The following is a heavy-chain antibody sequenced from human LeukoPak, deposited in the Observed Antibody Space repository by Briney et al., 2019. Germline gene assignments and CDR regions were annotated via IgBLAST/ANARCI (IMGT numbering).Heavy chain of an antibody. Sequence: GASVRVSCKASGYTFTSYDINWVRQATGQGLEWMGWMNPNSGNTGYAQKFQGRVTMTRNTAITTASMELSSLRSEDTAVYYCARGSWGGVVAATTYIDYWGQGTLVTVSS. V-gene: IGHV1-8*01. CDR3: ARGSWGGVVAATTYIDY. CDR1: GYTFTSYD. J-gene: IGHJ4*02. CDR2: MNPNSGNT. D-gene: IGHD2-15*01.